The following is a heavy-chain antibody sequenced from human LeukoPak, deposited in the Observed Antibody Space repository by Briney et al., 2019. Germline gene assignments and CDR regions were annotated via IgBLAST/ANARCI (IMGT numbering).Heavy chain of an antibody. CDR3: ASGAVADHFDY. CDR2: ISSSSTI. D-gene: IGHD6-19*01. CDR1: GFTFSSYS. V-gene: IGHV3-48*01. J-gene: IGHJ4*02. Sequence: GGSLRLSCAASGFTFSSYSMNWVRQAPGKGLEWVSYISSSSTIYYADSVKGRFTISRDNAKNSLYLQMNSLRAEDTAVYYCASGAVADHFDYWGQGTLVTVSS.